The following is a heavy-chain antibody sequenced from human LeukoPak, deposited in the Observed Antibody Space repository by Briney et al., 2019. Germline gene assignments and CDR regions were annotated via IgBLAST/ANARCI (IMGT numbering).Heavy chain of an antibody. Sequence: ASVKVSCKASGGTFSSYAISWVRQAPGQGLEWMGRIIPILGIANYAQKFQGRVTITADKSTSTAYMELSSLRSEDTAVYYCARVTRACSGGSCYPDYWGQGTLVTVSS. V-gene: IGHV1-69*04. CDR2: IIPILGIA. CDR1: GGTFSSYA. J-gene: IGHJ4*02. CDR3: ARVTRACSGGSCYPDY. D-gene: IGHD2-15*01.